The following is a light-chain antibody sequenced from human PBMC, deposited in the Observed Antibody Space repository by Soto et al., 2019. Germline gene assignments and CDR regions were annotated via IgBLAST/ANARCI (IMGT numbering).Light chain of an antibody. CDR2: GAS. J-gene: IGKJ1*01. CDR3: HQFGSSPQT. Sequence: EIVFTQSPCTLSLSPGERATLSCRASQSVSNNYLAWYQQKPGQAPRLLIYGASNRATGIPDRFSGSGSGTDFTLTISRLEPEDFAVYFCHQFGSSPQTFGHGTKVDIK. CDR1: QSVSNNY. V-gene: IGKV3-20*01.